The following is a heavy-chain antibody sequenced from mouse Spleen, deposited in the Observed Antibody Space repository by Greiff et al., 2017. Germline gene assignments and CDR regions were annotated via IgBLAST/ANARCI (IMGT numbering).Heavy chain of an antibody. D-gene: IGHD2-2*01. V-gene: IGHV5-12-1*01. CDR1: GFAFSSYD. Sequence: DVQLVESGGGLVKPGGSLKLSCAASGFAFSSYDMSWVRQTPEKRLEWVAYISSGGGSTYYPDTVKGRFTISRDNAKNTLYLQMSSLKSEDTAMYYCARHFLWLRRGGYWYFDVWGAGTTVTVSS. J-gene: IGHJ1*01. CDR2: ISSGGGST. CDR3: ARHFLWLRRGGYWYFDV.